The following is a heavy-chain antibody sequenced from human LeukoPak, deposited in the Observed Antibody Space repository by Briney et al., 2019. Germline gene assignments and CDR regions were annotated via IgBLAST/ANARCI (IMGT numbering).Heavy chain of an antibody. V-gene: IGHV1-24*01. CDR2: FDPEDGET. Sequence: ASVKVSCKVSGYTLTELSMHWVRQAPGKGLEWMGGFDPEDGETIYAQKFQGRVTMTEDTSTDTAYMELSSLRSEDTAVYYCATDQSQYDILTGYYREGGKFDYWGQGTLVTVSS. J-gene: IGHJ4*02. CDR3: ATDQSQYDILTGYYREGGKFDY. D-gene: IGHD3-9*01. CDR1: GYTLTELS.